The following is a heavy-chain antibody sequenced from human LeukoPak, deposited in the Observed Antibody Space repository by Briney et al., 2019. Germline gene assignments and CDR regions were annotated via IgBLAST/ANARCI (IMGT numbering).Heavy chain of an antibody. V-gene: IGHV6-1*01. Sequence: SQTLSLTCAISGDSVSSNNAAWNWIRQSPSRGLEWLGRTYYRSKWYNDYAVSVKSQITINPDTSKNQFSLQLNSVTPEDTAVYYCAREACSSTSCHDDYWAQGTLVTVSS. CDR2: TYYRSKWYN. CDR3: AREACSSTSCHDDY. J-gene: IGHJ4*02. CDR1: GDSVSSNNAA. D-gene: IGHD2-2*01.